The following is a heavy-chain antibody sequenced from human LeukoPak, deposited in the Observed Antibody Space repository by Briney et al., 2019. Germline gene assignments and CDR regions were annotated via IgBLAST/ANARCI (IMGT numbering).Heavy chain of an antibody. CDR2: IYHSGCI. D-gene: IGHD2-8*02. CDR1: GGSISSGGYS. V-gene: IGHV4-30-2*01. J-gene: IGHJ4*02. CDR3: ARAGGPSEYFDY. Sequence: PSETLSLTCAVSGGSISSGGYSWSWIRQPPGKGLEWIGYIYHSGCIYYNPSLKSRVTISVDRSKNQFSLKLSSVTAADTAVYYCARAGGPSEYFDYWGQGTLVTVSS.